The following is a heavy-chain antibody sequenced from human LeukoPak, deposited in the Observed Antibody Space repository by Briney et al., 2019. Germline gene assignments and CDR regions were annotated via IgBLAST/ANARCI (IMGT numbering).Heavy chain of an antibody. D-gene: IGHD4-17*01. Sequence: PSETLSLTCTVSGGSISSSSHCWGWIRQPPGRGLEWIGSMFYDGRTYYNPTLKSRVTISVDTSTNQFSLKLSSVTAADTAAYYCAKHYDDDLPRYLDYWGQGTLVTVSS. CDR3: AKHYDDDLPRYLDY. J-gene: IGHJ4*02. CDR1: GGSISSSSHC. CDR2: MFYDGRT. V-gene: IGHV4-39*01.